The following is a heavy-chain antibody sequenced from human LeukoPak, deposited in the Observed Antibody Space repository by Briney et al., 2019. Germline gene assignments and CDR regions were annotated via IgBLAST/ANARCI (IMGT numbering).Heavy chain of an antibody. D-gene: IGHD5-24*01. Sequence: SVKVSCKASGGTFSSYAISWVRQAPGQGLEWMGRIIPILGIANYAQKFQGRVTITADKSTSTAYMELSGLRSEDTAVYYCAVEMATITQNYFDYWGQGTLVTVSS. V-gene: IGHV1-69*04. CDR2: IIPILGIA. J-gene: IGHJ4*02. CDR3: AVEMATITQNYFDY. CDR1: GGTFSSYA.